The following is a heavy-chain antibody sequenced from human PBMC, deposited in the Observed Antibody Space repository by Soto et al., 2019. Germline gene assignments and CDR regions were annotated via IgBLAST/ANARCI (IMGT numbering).Heavy chain of an antibody. Sequence: QVQLVQSGPEVKMPGASVKVSCKTSGYHFTAYGLAWLRQAPGQRPEWMGWVSTNNADTNYAEKFQGRVTMTTDKSTTTTYMELRSLRSDDTAVYHCARELNTDSSAYYSFAHWGQGTLVTVSS. J-gene: IGHJ4*02. CDR1: GYHFTAYG. CDR3: ARELNTDSSAYYSFAH. D-gene: IGHD3-22*01. V-gene: IGHV1-18*01. CDR2: VSTNNADT.